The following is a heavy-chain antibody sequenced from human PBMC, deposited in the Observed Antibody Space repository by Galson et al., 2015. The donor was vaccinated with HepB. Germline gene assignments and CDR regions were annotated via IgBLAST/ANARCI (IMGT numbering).Heavy chain of an antibody. CDR3: ARARYSTSPPDY. CDR2: IGAYNGNT. Sequence: SVKVSCKASGYTFNSHGFSWVRQAPGQGLEWMGWIGAYNGNTDYAQKFQGRVTMTTDTSTGTAYMEMRGLGSDDTAVYYCARARYSTSPPDYWGQGTLVTVSS. CDR1: GYTFNSHG. J-gene: IGHJ4*02. D-gene: IGHD6-13*01. V-gene: IGHV1-18*01.